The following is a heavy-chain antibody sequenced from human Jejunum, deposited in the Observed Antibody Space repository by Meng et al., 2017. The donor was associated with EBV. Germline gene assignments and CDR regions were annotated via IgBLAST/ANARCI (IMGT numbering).Heavy chain of an antibody. D-gene: IGHD3-16*01. J-gene: IGHJ4*02. CDR2: IKRTTDGGTT. V-gene: IGHV3-15*01. CDR3: TDVGGDMI. CDR1: GFNFTNSH. Sequence: VMLLWCGGGLVKPGESLRLSCAASGFNFTNSHMTWVRQAPGKGLEWVGRIKRTTDGGTTDYAAPVKGRFTISRDDSKNTLYLQMNSLKTEDTAVYYCTDVGGDMIWGQGILVTVSS.